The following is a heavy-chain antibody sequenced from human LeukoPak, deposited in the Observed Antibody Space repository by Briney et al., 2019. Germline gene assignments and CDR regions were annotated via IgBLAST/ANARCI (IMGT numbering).Heavy chain of an antibody. CDR1: GFTFSIYA. J-gene: IGHJ5*02. Sequence: PGGSLRLSCAASGFTFSIYAMTWVRQAPGKGLEWVAGTSGSGSGGTTYYADSVKGRFTISRDNSKNTLYLQMNSLRAEDTAVYYRAKEQTATVTTWDWFDPWGQGTLVTVSS. CDR3: AKEQTATVTTWDWFDP. V-gene: IGHV3-23*01. D-gene: IGHD4-17*01. CDR2: TSGSGSGGTT.